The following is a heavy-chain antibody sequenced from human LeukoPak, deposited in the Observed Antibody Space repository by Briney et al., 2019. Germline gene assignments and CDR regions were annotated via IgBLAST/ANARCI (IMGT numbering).Heavy chain of an antibody. CDR3: ARVDRRASTVTTNFYYYYMDV. CDR1: GGSISSYY. V-gene: IGHV4-4*09. D-gene: IGHD4-17*01. Sequence: SETLSLTCTVSGGSISSYYWGWIRQPPGRGLEWIGYISTSGNTNYNPSLRSRVPISVDTSKNQFSLKLTSVTAADTAVYYCARVDRRASTVTTNFYYYYMDVWGKGTTVTVS. CDR2: ISTSGNT. J-gene: IGHJ6*03.